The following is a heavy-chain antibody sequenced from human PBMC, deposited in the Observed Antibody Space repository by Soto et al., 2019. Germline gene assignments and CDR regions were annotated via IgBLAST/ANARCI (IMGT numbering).Heavy chain of an antibody. V-gene: IGHV1-69*04. CDR1: GGTFSSYT. D-gene: IGHD3-22*01. CDR3: AREDSSGLRPYYYHYGMDV. CDR2: IIPILGIA. J-gene: IGHJ6*02. Sequence: SVKVSCKASGGTFSSYTISWVRQAPGQGLDWMGRIIPILGIANYAQKFQGRVTITADKSTSTAYMELSSLRSEDTAVYYCAREDSSGLRPYYYHYGMDVWGQGTSVIVSS.